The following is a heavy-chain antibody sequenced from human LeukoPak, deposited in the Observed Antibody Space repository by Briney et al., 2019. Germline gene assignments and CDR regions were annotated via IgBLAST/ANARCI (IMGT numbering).Heavy chain of an antibody. D-gene: IGHD1-26*01. J-gene: IGHJ5*02. V-gene: IGHV3-48*04. CDR3: ACAPLGSTRP. CDR1: GFTFSSYN. Sequence: GGSLRLSCAASGFTFSSYNMIWVRQAPGKGLEWVSYTSSSSSTIDYADSVKGRFTISRDNAKNSLYLQMNSLRADDTAVYYCACAPLGSTRPWGQGTLVTVSS. CDR2: TSSSSSTI.